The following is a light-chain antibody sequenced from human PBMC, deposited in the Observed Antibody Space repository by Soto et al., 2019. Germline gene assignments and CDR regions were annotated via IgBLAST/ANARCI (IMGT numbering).Light chain of an antibody. CDR2: KAS. J-gene: IGKJ1*01. V-gene: IGKV1-5*03. Sequence: IQMTQSPSTLPASVGDRVTITCRASQSISSWLAWYQQKPGKAPKLLIYKASTFESGVPSRFSGSGSGTEFTLTISSLQPDDFATYYCQQYNTYWTFGQGTKVEIK. CDR1: QSISSW. CDR3: QQYNTYWT.